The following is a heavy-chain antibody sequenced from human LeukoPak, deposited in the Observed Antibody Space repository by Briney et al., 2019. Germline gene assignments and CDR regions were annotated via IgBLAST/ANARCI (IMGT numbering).Heavy chain of an antibody. V-gene: IGHV3-20*04. CDR2: INWDVGST. D-gene: IGHD6-19*01. Sequence: GASLRLSCAASGFTFDDYGMSWARQAPGKGLEWVPGINWDVGSTGYADSVKGRFTISRDNAKNFLYLQMNSLRAEDTALYYCARTVSSAGWSDDAFDIWGQGTMVTVSS. J-gene: IGHJ3*02. CDR1: GFTFDDYG. CDR3: ARTVSSAGWSDDAFDI.